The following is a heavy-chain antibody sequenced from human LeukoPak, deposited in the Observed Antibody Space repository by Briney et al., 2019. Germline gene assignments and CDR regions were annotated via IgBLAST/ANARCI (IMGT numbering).Heavy chain of an antibody. CDR3: AKTGGYYYDTPAGY. Sequence: GGSLRLSCAASGFTFSSYAMSWVRQAPGKGLEWVSAISGSGGSTYYADSVKGRFTISRDNSKNTLYLQMNSLRAEDTAVYYCAKTGGYYYDTPAGYWGQGTLVTVSS. D-gene: IGHD3-22*01. J-gene: IGHJ4*02. V-gene: IGHV3-23*01. CDR2: ISGSGGST. CDR1: GFTFSSYA.